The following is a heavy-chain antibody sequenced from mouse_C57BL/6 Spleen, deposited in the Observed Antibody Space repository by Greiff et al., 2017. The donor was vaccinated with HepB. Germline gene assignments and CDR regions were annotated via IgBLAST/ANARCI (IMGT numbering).Heavy chain of an antibody. Sequence: EVQLQQSGPELVKPGASVKISCKASGYTFTDYYMNWVKQSHGKSLEWIGDINPNNGGTSYNQKFKGKATLTVDKSSSTAYMELRSLTSEDSAVYYCARKCYYEYFYAMDYWGQGTSVTVSS. CDR3: ARKCYYEYFYAMDY. CDR1: GYTFTDYY. V-gene: IGHV1-26*01. CDR2: INPNNGGT. J-gene: IGHJ4*01. D-gene: IGHD2-4*01.